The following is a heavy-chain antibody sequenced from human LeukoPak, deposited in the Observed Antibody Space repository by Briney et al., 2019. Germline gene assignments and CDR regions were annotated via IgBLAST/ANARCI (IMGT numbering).Heavy chain of an antibody. V-gene: IGHV4-39*07. CDR2: IYYSGST. Sequence: TTSETLSLTCTVSGGSISSSSYYWGWIRQPPGKGLEWIGSIYYSGSTYYNPSLKSRATISVDTSKNQFSLKLSSVTAADTAVYYCARDGGRELNYYYGMDVWGQGTTVTVSS. CDR3: ARDGGRELNYYYGMDV. J-gene: IGHJ6*02. CDR1: GGSISSSSYY. D-gene: IGHD1-26*01.